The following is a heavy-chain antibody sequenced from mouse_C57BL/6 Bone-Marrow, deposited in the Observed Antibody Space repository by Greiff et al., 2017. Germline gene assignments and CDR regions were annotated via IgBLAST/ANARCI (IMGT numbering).Heavy chain of an antibody. CDR1: GYTFTSYG. Sequence: VQLQESGAELARPGASVKLSCKASGYTFTSYGISWVKQRTGQGLEWIGEIYPRSGNTYYNEKFKGKATLTADKSSSTAYMELRSLTSEDSAVYFCARRFTTVVAYYAMDYWGQGTSVTVAS. V-gene: IGHV1-81*01. CDR3: ARRFTTVVAYYAMDY. D-gene: IGHD1-1*01. J-gene: IGHJ4*01. CDR2: IYPRSGNT.